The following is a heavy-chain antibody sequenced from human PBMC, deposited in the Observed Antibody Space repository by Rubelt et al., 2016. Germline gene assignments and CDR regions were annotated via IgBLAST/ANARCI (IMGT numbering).Heavy chain of an antibody. V-gene: IGHV3-15*01. J-gene: IGHJ5*02. D-gene: IGHD4-23*01. CDR1: GFIFSNFH. CDR3: TTDYGGYSLGS. Sequence: VQLVESGGDLVKPGGSLRLSCAASGFIFSNFHMTWVRQAPGKGLEWVGRIKSKDVGGTTDYAAPVKGRFTVSRDDSKNTLYLQMNSLKTEDTAVYYCTTDYGGYSLGSWGQGTLVTVSS. CDR2: IKSKDVGGTT.